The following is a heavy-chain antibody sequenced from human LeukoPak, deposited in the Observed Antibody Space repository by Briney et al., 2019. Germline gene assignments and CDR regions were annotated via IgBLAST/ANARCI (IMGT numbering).Heavy chain of an antibody. V-gene: IGHV4-59*01. Sequence: SETLSLTCAISGGSISSNYWSWIRQPPGKGLEWIGYIYYTGGTNYNPSLKSRVTISLDSSKNQFSLKLSSVTAADTAVYYCARDRWSNISGRFGYRWFDPWGQGTLVTVSS. CDR1: GGSISSNY. CDR3: ARDRWSNISGRFGYRWFDP. J-gene: IGHJ5*02. CDR2: IYYTGGT. D-gene: IGHD3-10*01.